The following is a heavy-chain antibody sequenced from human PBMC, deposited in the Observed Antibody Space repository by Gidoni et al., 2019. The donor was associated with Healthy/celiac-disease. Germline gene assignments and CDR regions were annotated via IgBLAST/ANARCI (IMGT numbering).Heavy chain of an antibody. CDR1: GYTFTSYY. CDR3: ARDRGERWLPNWGRDAFDI. CDR2: INPSGGST. Sequence: QVQLVQSGAEVKKPGASVKVSCKASGYTFTSYYMPWVRQAPGQGLEWMGIINPSGGSTSYAQKLQGRVTMTRDTSTSTVYMELSSLRSEDTAVYYCARDRGERWLPNWGRDAFDIWGQGTMVTVSS. J-gene: IGHJ3*02. D-gene: IGHD3-16*01. V-gene: IGHV1-46*04.